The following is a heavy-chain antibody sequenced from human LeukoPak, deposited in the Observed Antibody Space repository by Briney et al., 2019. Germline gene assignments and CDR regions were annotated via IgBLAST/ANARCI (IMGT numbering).Heavy chain of an antibody. CDR3: ARDMIPYYGMDV. D-gene: IGHD3-16*01. V-gene: IGHV4-61*02. CDR1: GGSISSGSYY. CDR2: IYTSGST. Sequence: SQTLPLTCTVSGGSISSGSYYWSWIRQPAGKGLEWIGRIYTSGSTNYNPSLKSRVTISVDTSKNQFSLKLSSVTAADTAVYYCARDMIPYYGMDVWGQGTTVTVSS. J-gene: IGHJ6*02.